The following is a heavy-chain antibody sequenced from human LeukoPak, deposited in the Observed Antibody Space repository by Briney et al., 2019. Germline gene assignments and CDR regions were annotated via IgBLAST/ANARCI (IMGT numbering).Heavy chain of an antibody. CDR2: INHSGST. J-gene: IGHJ6*02. CDR1: GGAFSGYY. D-gene: IGHD2-2*01. CDR3: ARGRVRFCSSTSCRYYYYGMDV. V-gene: IGHV4-34*01. Sequence: SETLSLTCAVYGGAFSGYYWSWIRQPPGKGLEWIGEINHSGSTNYNPSLKSRVTISVDTSKNQFSLKLSSVTAADTAVYYCARGRVRFCSSTSCRYYYYGMDVWGQGTTVTVSS.